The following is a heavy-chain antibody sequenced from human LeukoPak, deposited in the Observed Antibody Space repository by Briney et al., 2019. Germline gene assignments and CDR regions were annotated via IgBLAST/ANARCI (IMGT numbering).Heavy chain of an antibody. CDR3: AKTGAPMGGY. V-gene: IGHV4-61*01. D-gene: IGHD3-16*01. J-gene: IGHJ4*02. CDR1: GDSLSGDNYY. CDR2: ISLSGST. Sequence: SETLSLTCTPSGDSLSGDNYYWSWIRQPPGKGLQWIAYISLSGSTNYNPSLKSRVTISLDTSKNQFSLRLTSVTAADTAVYYCAKTGAPMGGYWGQGTLVTVSS.